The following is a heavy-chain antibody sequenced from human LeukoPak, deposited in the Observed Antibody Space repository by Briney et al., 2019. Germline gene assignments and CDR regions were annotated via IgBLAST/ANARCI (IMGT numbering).Heavy chain of an antibody. Sequence: ASVKVSCKASGGTFSSYAISWVRQAPGKGLEWMGGFDPEDGETIYAQKFQGRVTMTEDTSTDTAYMELSSLRSEDTAVYYCATVLESYAFDIWGQGTMVTVSS. D-gene: IGHD3-3*01. CDR1: GGTFSSYA. V-gene: IGHV1-24*01. CDR2: FDPEDGET. J-gene: IGHJ3*02. CDR3: ATVLESYAFDI.